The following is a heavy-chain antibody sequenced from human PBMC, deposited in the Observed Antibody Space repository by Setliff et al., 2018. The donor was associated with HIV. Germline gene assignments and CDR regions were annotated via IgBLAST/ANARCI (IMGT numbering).Heavy chain of an antibody. CDR2: IYTNGST. CDR3: ARDRGGHYTGSYYYMDV. D-gene: IGHD3-10*01. J-gene: IGHJ6*03. CDR1: GGSITSGSYY. V-gene: IGHV4-61*09. Sequence: SETLSLTCPVSGGSITSGSYYWGWIRQPAGKGLEWVGHIYTNGSTSYSPSLKSRVTISVDTSKNQFSLRLSSVTAADTAVYYCARDRGGHYTGSYYYMDVWGKGTTVTVSS.